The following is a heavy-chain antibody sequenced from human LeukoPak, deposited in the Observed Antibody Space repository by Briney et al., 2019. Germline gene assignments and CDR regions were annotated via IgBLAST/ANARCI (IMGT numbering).Heavy chain of an antibody. CDR1: GGSISSSNW. J-gene: IGHJ4*02. CDR3: ARDDIAARYYFDY. V-gene: IGHV4-4*02. CDR2: IYHSGST. D-gene: IGHD6-6*01. Sequence: SETLSLTCAVSGGSISSSNWWSWVRQPPGKGLEWIGEIYHSGSTYYNPSLKSRVTISVDRSKNQFSLKLSSVTAADTAVYYCARDDIAARYYFDYWGQGTLVTVSS.